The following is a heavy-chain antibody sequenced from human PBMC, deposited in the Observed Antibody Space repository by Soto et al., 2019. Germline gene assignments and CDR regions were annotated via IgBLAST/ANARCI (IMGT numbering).Heavy chain of an antibody. CDR2: MNPNSGNT. V-gene: IGHV1-8*01. Sequence: ASVKVSCKASGYTFTSYDINWVRQATGQGLEWMRWMNPNSGNTGYAQKFQGRVTMTRNTSISTAYMELSSLRSEDTAVYYCARSSGWTYYYYYGMDVWGQVTTVTVSS. D-gene: IGHD6-19*01. CDR1: GYTFTSYD. CDR3: ARSSGWTYYYYYGMDV. J-gene: IGHJ6*02.